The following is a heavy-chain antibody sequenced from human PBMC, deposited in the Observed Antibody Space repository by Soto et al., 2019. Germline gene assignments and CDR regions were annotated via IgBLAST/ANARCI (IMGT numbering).Heavy chain of an antibody. J-gene: IGHJ6*03. CDR2: IYSGGST. D-gene: IGHD3-16*02. CDR3: ARASLYYYYYYMEV. V-gene: IGHV3-66*01. Sequence: PGGSLRLSCAASGFTVSSNYMSWVRQAPGKGLEWVSVIYSGGSTYYADSVKGRFTISRDNSKNTLYLQMNSLRAEDTAVHYCARASLYYYYYYMEVWGKGTTVTVSS. CDR1: GFTVSSNY.